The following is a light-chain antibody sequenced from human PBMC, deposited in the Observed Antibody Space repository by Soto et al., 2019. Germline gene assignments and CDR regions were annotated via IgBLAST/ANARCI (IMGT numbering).Light chain of an antibody. J-gene: IGKJ1*01. Sequence: DIQMTQSPSTLSASVGDTVTITCRASQSISTWLAWYQQKPGKAPKLLLYDVSNLESGVPSRFSGSGSGTEFTLTISSLQPDDFATYYCQQYNSYWTFGQGTKVEIK. V-gene: IGKV1-5*01. CDR2: DVS. CDR1: QSISTW. CDR3: QQYNSYWT.